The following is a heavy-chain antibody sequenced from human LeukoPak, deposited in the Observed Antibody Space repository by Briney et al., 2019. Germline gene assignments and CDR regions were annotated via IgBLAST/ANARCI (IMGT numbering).Heavy chain of an antibody. CDR3: AREGLNMVRGVIPKEAWGWFDP. V-gene: IGHV4-61*02. CDR1: GGSISSGSYY. Sequence: SETLSLTCTVSGGSISSGSYYWNWIRQPAGKGLEWIGRIYSSGSTNYNPSLKSRVTISVDTSKNQFSLKLSSVTAADTAVYYCAREGLNMVRGVIPKEAWGWFDPWGQGTLVTVSS. J-gene: IGHJ5*02. CDR2: IYSSGST. D-gene: IGHD3-10*01.